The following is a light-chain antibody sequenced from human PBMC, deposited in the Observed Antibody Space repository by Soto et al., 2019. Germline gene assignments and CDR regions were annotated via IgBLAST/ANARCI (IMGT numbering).Light chain of an antibody. V-gene: IGKV3-20*01. CDR1: QSVSSNS. Sequence: EIVLTQSPGTLSLSPGERATLSCRASQSVSSNSLAWFQLKPGQAPRLLIYGASSRATGIPDRFSDSGSGTDFTLTISRLEPEDFAVYYCQQWFTFGPGTKVDIK. CDR2: GAS. J-gene: IGKJ3*01. CDR3: QQWFT.